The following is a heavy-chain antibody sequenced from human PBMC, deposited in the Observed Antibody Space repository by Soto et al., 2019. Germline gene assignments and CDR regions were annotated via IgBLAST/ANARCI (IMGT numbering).Heavy chain of an antibody. CDR1: GFTFSIHG. D-gene: IGHD3-10*01. J-gene: IGHJ4*02. CDR2: VWYDGSNE. V-gene: IGHV3-33*01. Sequence: QVQLVESGGGVVQPGRSLRLSCSASGFTFSIHGMHWVRQAPGKGLEWVSLVWYDGSNENYADSVKGRFTVSRDNSKNTLYLEMNSLTAEDTAVYYFARGQKLGDVGSNYDYWAREPWSPSPQ. CDR3: ARGQKLGDVGSNYDY.